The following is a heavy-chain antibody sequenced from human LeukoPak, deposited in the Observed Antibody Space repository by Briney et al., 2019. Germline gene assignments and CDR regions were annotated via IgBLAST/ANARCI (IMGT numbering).Heavy chain of an antibody. Sequence: GGSLRLSCAASGFTFSSYGMHWVRQASGKGPDWVAFTSYDGTKNYYADSVKGRFTISRDNSKNTLFLQMNSLRPEDTAVYYCARLGEDSYGYQTDFDYWGQGTLVTVSS. V-gene: IGHV3-30*03. J-gene: IGHJ4*02. D-gene: IGHD5-18*01. CDR2: TSYDGTKN. CDR3: ARLGEDSYGYQTDFDY. CDR1: GFTFSSYG.